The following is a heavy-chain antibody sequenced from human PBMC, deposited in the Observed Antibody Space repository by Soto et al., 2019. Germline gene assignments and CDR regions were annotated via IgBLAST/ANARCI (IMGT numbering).Heavy chain of an antibody. D-gene: IGHD6-13*01. V-gene: IGHV1-18*04. CDR2: ISVHNGNT. J-gene: IGHJ4*02. CDR3: ARVGVGGVGSWSFRYYFDY. CDR1: GYTFSTYG. Sequence: ASVKFSCTASGYTFSTYGIVWVRQAPGQGLEWMGWISVHNGNTNTAQNLHGRVTMTTDTPTTTAYMELRSLRFEDTAVYYCARVGVGGVGSWSFRYYFDYWGQGTLVTVSS.